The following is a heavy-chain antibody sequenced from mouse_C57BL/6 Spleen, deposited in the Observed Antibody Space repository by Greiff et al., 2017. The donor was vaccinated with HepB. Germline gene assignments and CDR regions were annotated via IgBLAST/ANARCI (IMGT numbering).Heavy chain of an antibody. Sequence: QVQLKQSGPELVKPGASVKISCKASGYAFSSSWMNWVKQRPGKGLEWIGRIYPGDGDTNYNGKFKGKATLTADKSSSTAYMQLSSLTSEDSAVYFCARSGTTVVMGYFDYWGQGTTLTVSS. D-gene: IGHD1-1*01. CDR1: GYAFSSSW. J-gene: IGHJ2*01. CDR2: IYPGDGDT. CDR3: ARSGTTVVMGYFDY. V-gene: IGHV1-82*01.